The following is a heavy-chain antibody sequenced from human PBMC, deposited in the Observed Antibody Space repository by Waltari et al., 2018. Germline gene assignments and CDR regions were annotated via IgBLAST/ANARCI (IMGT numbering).Heavy chain of an antibody. CDR1: GGNLSSYA. CDR3: ARARWLQTYYGMDV. V-gene: IGHV1-69*01. J-gene: IGHJ6*02. CDR2: SIPIFGTA. Sequence: QVQLVQSGAEVTKPGSSVKVSCKASGGNLSSYALSWVRQAPGQGLVWMGGSIPIFGTANYSQKFQGRDPITADDSTSTAYMERSSLRSEDTAVYYCARARWLQTYYGMDVWGQGTTVTVSS. D-gene: IGHD5-12*01.